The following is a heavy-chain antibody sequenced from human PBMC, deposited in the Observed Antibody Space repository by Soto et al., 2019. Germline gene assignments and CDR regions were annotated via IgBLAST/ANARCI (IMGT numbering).Heavy chain of an antibody. CDR1: GYTFTSYY. J-gene: IGHJ6*02. CDR3: ARGWKDFWSGPTPEDYYYGMDV. V-gene: IGHV1-46*01. Sequence: GASVKVSCKASGYTFTSYYMRWVRQAPGQGLEWMGIVNPSGGYTSYAQKFQGRVTITADESTSTAYMELSSLRSEDTAVYYCARGWKDFWSGPTPEDYYYGMDVWGQGTTVTVSS. D-gene: IGHD3-3*01. CDR2: VNPSGGYT.